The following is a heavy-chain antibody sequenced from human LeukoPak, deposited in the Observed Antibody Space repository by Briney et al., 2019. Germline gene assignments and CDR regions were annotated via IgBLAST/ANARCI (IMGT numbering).Heavy chain of an antibody. J-gene: IGHJ6*02. Sequence: PGRSLRLSCAASGFTFSSYGMHWVRQAPGKGLEWVSAISGSGGSTYYADSVKGRFTISRDNSKNTLYLQMNSLRAEDTAVYYCANLPTRRYYYYYGMDVWGQGTTVTVSS. V-gene: IGHV3-23*01. CDR2: ISGSGGST. CDR1: GFTFSSYG. CDR3: ANLPTRRYYYYYGMDV.